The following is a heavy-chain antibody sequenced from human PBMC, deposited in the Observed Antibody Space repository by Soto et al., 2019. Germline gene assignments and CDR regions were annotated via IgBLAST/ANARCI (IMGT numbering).Heavy chain of an antibody. CDR1: GYTFTSYA. V-gene: IGHV1-3*01. Sequence: ASVKVSCKASGYTFTSYAMHWVRQAPGQRLEWMGWINAGNGNTKYSQKYQGRVNITRDTSASTAYLELSSLRSEDTAVYYCARSIVVVTALDYWGQGTLVTVSS. CDR3: ARSIVVVTALDY. CDR2: INAGNGNT. J-gene: IGHJ4*02. D-gene: IGHD2-21*02.